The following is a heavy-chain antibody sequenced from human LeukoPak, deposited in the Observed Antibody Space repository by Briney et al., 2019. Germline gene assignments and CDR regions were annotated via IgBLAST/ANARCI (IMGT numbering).Heavy chain of an antibody. CDR3: ARDPPDPLWFGELSPAAIMGDY. J-gene: IGHJ4*02. Sequence: GGSLRLSCAASGFTFSSYSMNWVRQAPGKGLEWVSSISSSSSYIYYADSVKGRFTISRDNAKNSLYLQMNSLRAEDTAVYYCARDPPDPLWFGELSPAAIMGDYWGQGTLVTVSS. V-gene: IGHV3-21*01. CDR2: ISSSSSYI. D-gene: IGHD3-10*01. CDR1: GFTFSSYS.